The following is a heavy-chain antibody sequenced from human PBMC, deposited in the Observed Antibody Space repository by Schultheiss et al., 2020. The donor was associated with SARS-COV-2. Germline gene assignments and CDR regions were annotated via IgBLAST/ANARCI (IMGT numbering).Heavy chain of an antibody. Sequence: SQTLSLTCAVYGGSFSGYYWGWIRQPPGKGLEWIGEINHSGSTNYNPSLKSRVTISVDTSKNQFSLKLSSVTAADTAVYYCARITANDYGDYGGAYYFDYWGQGTLVTVSS. D-gene: IGHD4-17*01. J-gene: IGHJ4*02. CDR1: GGSFSGYY. CDR3: ARITANDYGDYGGAYYFDY. CDR2: INHSGST. V-gene: IGHV4-34*01.